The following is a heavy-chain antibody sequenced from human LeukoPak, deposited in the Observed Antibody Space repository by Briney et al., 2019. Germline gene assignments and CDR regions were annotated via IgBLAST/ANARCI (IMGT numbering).Heavy chain of an antibody. J-gene: IGHJ4*02. CDR2: LNEDGGRT. CDR1: GFTFRSYA. CDR3: AKDEGYDPSGNFLFHFNY. D-gene: IGHD3-22*01. Sequence: PGGSLRLSCAASGFTFRSYAMSWVRQAPGKGLEWVSVLNEDGGRTLYADSVKGRFTISRDNSQNTVCLHMNSLRAEDTAVYYCAKDEGYDPSGNFLFHFNYWGQGTLVTVSS. V-gene: IGHV3-23*01.